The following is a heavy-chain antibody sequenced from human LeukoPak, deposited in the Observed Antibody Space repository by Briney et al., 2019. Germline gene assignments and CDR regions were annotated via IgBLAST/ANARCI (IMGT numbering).Heavy chain of an antibody. Sequence: GASVKASCKAAGYTFTSYDINWVRQAPGQGLEWMGWMNPTGGNTGYAQKFQGRVTMTRDASIATAYMELSSLTSEDSAIYYCTRMRGYAYGYWYLDLWGRGTPVTVSS. CDR2: MNPTGGNT. CDR1: GYTFTSYD. J-gene: IGHJ2*01. V-gene: IGHV1-8*01. CDR3: TRMRGYAYGYWYLDL. D-gene: IGHD5-18*01.